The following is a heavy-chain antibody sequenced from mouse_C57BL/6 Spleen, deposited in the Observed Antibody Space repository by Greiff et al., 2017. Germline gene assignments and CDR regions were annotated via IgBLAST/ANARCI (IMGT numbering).Heavy chain of an antibody. CDR2: IHPNSGST. V-gene: IGHV1-64*01. J-gene: IGHJ2*01. CDR1: GYTFTSYW. Sequence: QVHVKQSGAELVKPGASVKLSCKASGYTFTSYWMHWVKQRPGQGLEWIGMIHPNSGSTNYNEKFKSKATLTVDKSSSTAYMQLSSLTSEDSAVYYCARSHYYGREVDYWGQGTTLTVSS. CDR3: ARSHYYGREVDY. D-gene: IGHD1-1*01.